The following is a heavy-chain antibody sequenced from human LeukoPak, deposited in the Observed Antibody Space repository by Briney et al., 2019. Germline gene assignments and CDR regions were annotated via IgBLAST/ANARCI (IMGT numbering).Heavy chain of an antibody. V-gene: IGHV4-34*01. CDR2: TNHSGST. CDR1: GGSFSGYY. D-gene: IGHD3-22*01. Sequence: PSETLSLTCAVYGGSFSGYYWSWIRQPPGKGLEWIGETNHSGSTNYNPSLKSRVTISVDTSKNQFSLKLSSVTAADTAVYYCASVSYDSSGYYTGFDYWGQGTLVTVSS. CDR3: ASVSYDSSGYYTGFDY. J-gene: IGHJ4*02.